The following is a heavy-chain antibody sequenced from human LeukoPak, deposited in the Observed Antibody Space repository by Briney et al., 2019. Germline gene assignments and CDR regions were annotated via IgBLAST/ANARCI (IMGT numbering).Heavy chain of an antibody. D-gene: IGHD1-14*01. CDR1: GFTFSNAW. CDR2: IKSKADGGTA. Sequence: GGSLRLSCAASGFTFSNAWMNWVRQVAGKGLEWVGRIKSKADGGTADYAAPVKGRFTMSRGDSKNTLYLQMNSLKTEDTAVYYCTTVRDRTHLFTGRWGQGTLVTVSS. CDR3: TTVRDRTHLFTGR. J-gene: IGHJ4*02. V-gene: IGHV3-15*07.